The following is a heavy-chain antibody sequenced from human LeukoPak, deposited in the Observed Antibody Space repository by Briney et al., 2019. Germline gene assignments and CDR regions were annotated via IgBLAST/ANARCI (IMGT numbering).Heavy chain of an antibody. D-gene: IGHD3-16*02. CDR1: GFTFTNYW. J-gene: IGHJ4*02. CDR3: AKGAYDYVWGSYRLYYFDY. Sequence: GGSLRLSCAASGFTFTNYWMSWVRQAPGKGLELVANIKQDRSEKYYVDSVKGRFTISRDNAKNSLYLEMSSLRAEDTAVYYCAKGAYDYVWGSYRLYYFDYWGQGTLVTVSS. CDR2: IKQDRSEK. V-gene: IGHV3-7*01.